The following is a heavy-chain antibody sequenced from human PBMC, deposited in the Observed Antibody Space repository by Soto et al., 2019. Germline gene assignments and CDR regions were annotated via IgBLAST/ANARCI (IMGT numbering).Heavy chain of an antibody. J-gene: IGHJ6*03. Sequence: PGGSLRLSCAASGFTFSSYGMHWVRQAPGKGLEWVAVIWYDGSNKYYADSVKGRFTISRDNSKNTLYLQMNSLRAEDTAVYYCARASYSSSWYEDGNYYYYMDVWGKGTTVTVSS. D-gene: IGHD6-13*01. CDR1: GFTFSSYG. CDR2: IWYDGSNK. V-gene: IGHV3-33*01. CDR3: ARASYSSSWYEDGNYYYYMDV.